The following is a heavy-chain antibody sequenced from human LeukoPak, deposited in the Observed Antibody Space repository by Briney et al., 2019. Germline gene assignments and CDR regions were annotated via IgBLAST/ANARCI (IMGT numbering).Heavy chain of an antibody. CDR1: GGSISSSSFY. Sequence: PSETLSLTCTVSGGSISSSSFYWAWIRPPPGKGLVWIGNIYYDGYTYYNPSLKSRISMSVDRSKNQFSLKQSSVAAADTAVYYCARQSVGVLLLDYWGQGTLVTVSS. D-gene: IGHD2-2*01. V-gene: IGHV4-39*01. J-gene: IGHJ4*02. CDR3: ARQSVGVLLLDY. CDR2: IYYDGYT.